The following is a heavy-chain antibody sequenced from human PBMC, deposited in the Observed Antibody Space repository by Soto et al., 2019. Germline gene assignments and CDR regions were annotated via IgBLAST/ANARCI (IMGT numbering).Heavy chain of an antibody. CDR2: IVPLFGTP. CDR1: GGTFSRYA. Sequence: SVKVSCKASGGTFSRYALSWVRQAPGQGPEWMGGIVPLFGTPNYAQKFQGRVTITADESTSTAYMELSSLTSEDTAVYYCARGVYYDSRGYYFFFWGQGTLVTVSS. V-gene: IGHV1-69*13. CDR3: ARGVYYDSRGYYFFF. J-gene: IGHJ4*02. D-gene: IGHD3-22*01.